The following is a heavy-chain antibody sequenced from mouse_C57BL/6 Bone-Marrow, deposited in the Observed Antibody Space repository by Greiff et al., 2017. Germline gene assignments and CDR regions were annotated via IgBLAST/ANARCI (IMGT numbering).Heavy chain of an antibody. J-gene: IGHJ3*01. CDR1: GFTFNTYA. CDR3: VRGGGRWLLPWFAY. D-gene: IGHD2-3*01. Sequence: EVQLVESGGGLVQPKGSLKLSCAASGFTFNTYAMHWVRQAPGKGLEWVARIRSKSSNYATYYADSVKDRFTISRDDSQSMLYLQMNNLKTEDTAMYYCVRGGGRWLLPWFAYWGQGTLVTVSA. V-gene: IGHV10-3*01. CDR2: IRSKSSNYAT.